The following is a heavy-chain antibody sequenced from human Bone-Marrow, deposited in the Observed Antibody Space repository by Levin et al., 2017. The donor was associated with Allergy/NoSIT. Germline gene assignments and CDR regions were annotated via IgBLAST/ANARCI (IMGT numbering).Heavy chain of an antibody. Sequence: GGSLRLSCAASRFTFSSYWLHWVRQAPGKGLVWVSRINSDGSSTAYADSVKGRFTISRDNAKNTLYLQMNSLRADDTAVYYCAGESRSAFDIWGQGTMVPVSS. D-gene: IGHD6-13*01. V-gene: IGHV3-74*01. CDR1: RFTFSSYW. CDR2: INSDGSST. J-gene: IGHJ3*02. CDR3: AGESRSAFDI.